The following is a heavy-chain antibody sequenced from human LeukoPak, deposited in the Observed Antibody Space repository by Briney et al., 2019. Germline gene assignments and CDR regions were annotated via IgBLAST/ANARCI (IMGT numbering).Heavy chain of an antibody. CDR3: ARSYRRAGSYYSDLNY. CDR2: MNPNSGNT. D-gene: IGHD1-26*01. Sequence: ASVKVSCKASGYTFTRYDINWVRQATGQRLEWMGWMNPNSGNTGYAQKFQGRVAMTRNTSISTAYMELSSLRSEDTAVYYCARSYRRAGSYYSDLNYWGQGTLVTVSS. J-gene: IGHJ4*02. V-gene: IGHV1-8*01. CDR1: GYTFTRYD.